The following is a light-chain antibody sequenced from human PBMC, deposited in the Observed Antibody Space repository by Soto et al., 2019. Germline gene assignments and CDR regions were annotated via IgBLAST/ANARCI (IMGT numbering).Light chain of an antibody. Sequence: QSALTQPASVSGSPGQSITISCTGSSSVVGSYNLVSWYKQHPGKAPKLMIFEVTNRPSGVSNRFSGSKSGNTASLTISGLQAEDEADYYCCSYAGSDTSVFGGGTQRTVL. J-gene: IGLJ3*02. CDR1: SSVVGSYNL. V-gene: IGLV2-23*02. CDR3: CSYAGSDTSV. CDR2: EVT.